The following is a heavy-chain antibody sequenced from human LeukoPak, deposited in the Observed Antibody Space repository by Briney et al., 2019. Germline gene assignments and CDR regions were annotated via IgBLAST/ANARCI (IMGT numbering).Heavy chain of an antibody. V-gene: IGHV4-39*07. CDR1: GASVITDDYY. CDR2: GST. Sequence: SETLSLTCIVSGASVITDDYYWGWVRQPPGKGLEWLGSTYRIPPLKSRVTISADTSRNQFSLRLRSVTAADTALYFCARVFGLYQETMDVWGPGTTVTVSS. D-gene: IGHD3/OR15-3a*01. J-gene: IGHJ6*02. CDR3: ARVFGLYQETMDV.